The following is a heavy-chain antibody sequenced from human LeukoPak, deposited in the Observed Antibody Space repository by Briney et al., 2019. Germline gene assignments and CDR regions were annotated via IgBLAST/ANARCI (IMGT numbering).Heavy chain of an antibody. CDR3: AREGDSHHFDY. J-gene: IGHJ4*02. V-gene: IGHV3-33*01. Sequence: PGRSLRLSCAASGFTFSSYGIHWVRQAPGKGLEWAAVIWYDGSNKYYADSVKGRFTISRDNSKNTLYLQMNSLRAEDTAVYYCAREGDSHHFDYWGQGTLVTVSS. D-gene: IGHD2-21*02. CDR1: GFTFSSYG. CDR2: IWYDGSNK.